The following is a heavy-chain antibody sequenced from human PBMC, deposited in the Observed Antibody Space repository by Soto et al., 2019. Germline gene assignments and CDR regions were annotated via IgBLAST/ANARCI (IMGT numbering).Heavy chain of an antibody. Sequence: GGSLRLSCAASGFTFSTYAMSWVRQAPGKGLEWVSAIGAAGDTFYADSVKGRFTISRENAKNSLYLQMNSLRAGDTAVYYCARGVPSRYDFWSGYPSFGMDAWGQGTTVTVSS. J-gene: IGHJ6*02. CDR1: GFTFSTYA. CDR2: IGAAGDT. D-gene: IGHD3-3*01. V-gene: IGHV3-13*04. CDR3: ARGVPSRYDFWSGYPSFGMDA.